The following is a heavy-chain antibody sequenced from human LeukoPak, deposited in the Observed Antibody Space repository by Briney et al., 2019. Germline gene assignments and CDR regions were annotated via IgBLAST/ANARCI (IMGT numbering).Heavy chain of an antibody. D-gene: IGHD3-22*01. CDR2: ISVYNGNT. J-gene: IGHJ4*02. Sequence: ASVKVSCKASGYTFTSYGISGVRQAPGQGLEWMGWISVYNGNTNYAQKLQGRVTMTTDTSTSTDYVELRSMRPDGTAVYYCARAHALYHSSGPSPFDYWGQGTLVTVSS. V-gene: IGHV1-18*01. CDR3: ARAHALYHSSGPSPFDY. CDR1: GYTFTSYG.